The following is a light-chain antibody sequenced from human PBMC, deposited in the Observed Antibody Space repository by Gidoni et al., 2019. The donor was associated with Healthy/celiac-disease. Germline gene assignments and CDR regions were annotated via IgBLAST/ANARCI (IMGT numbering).Light chain of an antibody. V-gene: IGLV2-11*01. CDR3: FSYAGSYASWV. J-gene: IGLJ3*02. CDR1: SSDVGGYNY. Sequence: QSALPQPRSVSGSPGQSVTISCTGTSSDVGGYNYVSLYQQHPGQAPKLMIYAVSQLPSAVPDRFSGSKSGHTASLPISGLQAEDESDYYCFSYAGSYASWVFGGVTKLTVL. CDR2: AVS.